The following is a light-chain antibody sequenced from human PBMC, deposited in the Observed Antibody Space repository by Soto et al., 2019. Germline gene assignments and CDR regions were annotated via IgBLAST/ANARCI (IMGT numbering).Light chain of an antibody. CDR2: AAS. CDR3: QLRYTRT. V-gene: IGKV1-39*01. CDR1: QSISNY. Sequence: DIQLTQSPSSLSASVGDRDSISCRASQSISNYLNWYQQKPGKAPKVLIFAASRLQSGVPSRFSGSGSGTDFPLTISSLHPEDFATYYCQLRYTRTCGQGTKVEI. J-gene: IGKJ1*01.